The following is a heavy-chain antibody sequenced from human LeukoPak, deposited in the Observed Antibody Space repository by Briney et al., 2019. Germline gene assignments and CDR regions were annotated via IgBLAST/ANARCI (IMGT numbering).Heavy chain of an antibody. CDR1: GGSFSGYY. Sequence: PSETLSLTCAVYGGSFSGYYWSWVRQPPGKGLEWIGEINHSGSTNYNPSLKSRVTTSVDTSKNQFSLKLSSVTAADTAVYYCARGRDIVVVPAAMRRYYFDYWGQGTLVTVSS. D-gene: IGHD2-2*01. J-gene: IGHJ4*02. V-gene: IGHV4-34*01. CDR3: ARGRDIVVVPAAMRRYYFDY. CDR2: INHSGST.